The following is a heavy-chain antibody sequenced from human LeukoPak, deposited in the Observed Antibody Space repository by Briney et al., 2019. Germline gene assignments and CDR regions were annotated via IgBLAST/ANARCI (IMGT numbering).Heavy chain of an antibody. D-gene: IGHD3-10*01. CDR2: INPSGGST. J-gene: IGHJ4*02. V-gene: IGHV1-46*01. Sequence: ASVKVSCKASGYTFTSYYMHWVRQAPGQGLEWMGIINPSGGSTSYAQKFQGRVTMTRDTSTSTVYMELSSLRSEDTAVYYCARQSSGWFGELYPGDYWGQGTLVTVSS. CDR1: GYTFTSYY. CDR3: ARQSSGWFGELYPGDY.